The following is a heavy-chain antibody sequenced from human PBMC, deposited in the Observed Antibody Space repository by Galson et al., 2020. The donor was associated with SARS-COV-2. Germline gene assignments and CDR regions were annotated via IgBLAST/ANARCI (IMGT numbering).Heavy chain of an antibody. CDR3: ARGHYYDSSGYLDALDI. CDR1: GYTFTGYY. D-gene: IGHD3-22*01. J-gene: IGHJ3*02. CDR2: INPNRGGT. V-gene: IGHV1-2*02. Sequence: ASVKVSCKASGYTFTGYYMHWVRQAPGQALEWMGWINPNRGGTNFAQKLQGRVTMTRDTSISTAYMELSRLRSDDTAVYYCARGHYYDSSGYLDALDIWGQGTMVTVSS.